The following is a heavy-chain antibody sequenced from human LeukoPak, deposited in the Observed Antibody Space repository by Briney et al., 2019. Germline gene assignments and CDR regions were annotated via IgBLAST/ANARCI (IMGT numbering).Heavy chain of an antibody. D-gene: IGHD1-26*01. CDR2: ISSTGISI. Sequence: PGGSLRLSCAASGFTFSDYYMSWVRQAPGKGLEWVSYISSTGISIYYADSVKGRFTISRDNAKNTLYLQMNSLRAEDTAVYYCASCIVGANWFDPWGQGILVTVSS. CDR3: ASCIVGANWFDP. V-gene: IGHV3-11*04. J-gene: IGHJ5*02. CDR1: GFTFSDYY.